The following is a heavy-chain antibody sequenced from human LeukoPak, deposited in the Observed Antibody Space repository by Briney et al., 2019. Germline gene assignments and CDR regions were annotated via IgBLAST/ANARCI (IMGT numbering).Heavy chain of an antibody. D-gene: IGHD2-15*01. Sequence: GGSLRLSCAASGFTFKLYCMHWVRQVPGKRPVWVSRINDDGSDTIYADSVRGRFTISRDDAKNTVYLQMNNLRAEDTAVYYCVRGGPSTWSWGQGTLVTVSS. J-gene: IGHJ5*02. V-gene: IGHV3-74*01. CDR1: GFTFKLYC. CDR3: VRGGPSTWS. CDR2: INDDGSDT.